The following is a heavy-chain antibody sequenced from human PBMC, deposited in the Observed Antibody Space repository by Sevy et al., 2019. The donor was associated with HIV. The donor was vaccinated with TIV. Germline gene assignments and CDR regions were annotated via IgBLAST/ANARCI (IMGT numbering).Heavy chain of an antibody. J-gene: IGHJ6*02. Sequence: GGSLRLSCAASGFTFSSYWMHWVRQAPGKGLVWVSRINSDGSSTSYADSVKGRFTISRDNAKNTLYLQMNSLRAEDTAVYYCARDPGAVSTSLLYYGMDVWGQGTTVTVS. CDR1: GFTFSSYW. CDR3: ARDPGAVSTSLLYYGMDV. CDR2: INSDGSST. V-gene: IGHV3-74*01. D-gene: IGHD4-17*01.